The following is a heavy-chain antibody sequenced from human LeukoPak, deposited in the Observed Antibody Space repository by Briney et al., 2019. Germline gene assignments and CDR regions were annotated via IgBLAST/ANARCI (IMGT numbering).Heavy chain of an antibody. CDR1: GFTVSSNH. CDR3: ARGGFPKPDCSGASCYTEFDF. V-gene: IGHV3-66*01. D-gene: IGHD2-15*01. Sequence: GGSLRLSCAASGFTVSSNHMSWVRQAPGKGLEWVSIIFSGGTTNYADSVKGRFTISRDNSKNSLYLHMNSLRPEDTAVYYCARGGFPKPDCSGASCYTEFDFWGQGTLVTASS. CDR2: IFSGGTT. J-gene: IGHJ4*02.